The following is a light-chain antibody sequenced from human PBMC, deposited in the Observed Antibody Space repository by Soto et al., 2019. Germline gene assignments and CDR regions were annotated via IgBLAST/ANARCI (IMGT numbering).Light chain of an antibody. CDR3: SSYAGSNTV. Sequence: QSALTQPPSASGSPGQSVTISCTGTSSDVGGYNYVSWYQQHPGKAPKLMINEVSKRPSGVPDRFSGSKSGNTASLTVSGLQAEDEADYYCSSYAGSNTVFGGGTKLTVL. CDR1: SSDVGGYNY. CDR2: EVS. V-gene: IGLV2-8*01. J-gene: IGLJ3*02.